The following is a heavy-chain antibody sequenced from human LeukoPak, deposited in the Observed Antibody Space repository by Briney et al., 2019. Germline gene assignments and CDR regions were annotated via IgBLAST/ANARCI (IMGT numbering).Heavy chain of an antibody. CDR2: INPNSGGT. CDR3: ARDVRAVAGHFDY. Sequence: GASVKVSCKASGYTFTGQYMHWVRQAPGQGLEWMGWINPNSGGTNYAQKFQGRVTMTRDTSIRTAYMELSRLRSDDTAVYYCARDVRAVAGHFDYWGQGTLVTVSS. J-gene: IGHJ4*02. D-gene: IGHD6-19*01. CDR1: GYTFTGQY. V-gene: IGHV1-2*02.